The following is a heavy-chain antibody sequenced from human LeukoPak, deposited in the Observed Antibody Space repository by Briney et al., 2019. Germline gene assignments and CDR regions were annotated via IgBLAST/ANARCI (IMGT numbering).Heavy chain of an antibody. CDR3: ARGGLVGSSDYYYCYMDV. V-gene: IGHV1-2*02. Sequence: ASVKVSCKASGYSFIGYFMHWVRQPPGQGLEWMGWINPNSGGTNYAQNFQGRVTMTRDTSMNTVYMDLGRLRSDDTAVYYCARGGLVGSSDYYYCYMDVWGKGTTVTVSS. CDR1: GYSFIGYF. D-gene: IGHD1-26*01. CDR2: INPNSGGT. J-gene: IGHJ6*03.